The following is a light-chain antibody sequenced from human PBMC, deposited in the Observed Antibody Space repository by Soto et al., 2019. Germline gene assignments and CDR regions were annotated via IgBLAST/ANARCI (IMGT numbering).Light chain of an antibody. CDR2: DVR. V-gene: IGLV2-14*01. CDR3: SSFTSRHTYV. Sequence: QSALTQPASVSGSPGQSTTISCTGTSSDIGGYNYVSWYQQLPGEAPKLIIYDVRDRPSGVSTRFSGSKSGNTASLTISGLQAEYEGDYYCSSFTSRHTYVFGTGTKVTVL. CDR1: SSDIGGYNY. J-gene: IGLJ1*01.